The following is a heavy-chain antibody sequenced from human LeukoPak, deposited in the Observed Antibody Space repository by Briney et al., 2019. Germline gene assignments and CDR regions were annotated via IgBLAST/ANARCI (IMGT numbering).Heavy chain of an antibody. Sequence: PSETLSLTCAVYRGSFRGYYWSWLRQPPGKGLEWIGEINHSGSTNYNPSLKSRVTISVDTSKNQCSLKLSSVTAADTAVYYCARGLSSGWSSYGMDVWGQGTTVTVSS. CDR3: ARGLSSGWSSYGMDV. CDR2: INHSGST. CDR1: RGSFRGYY. V-gene: IGHV4-34*01. J-gene: IGHJ6*02. D-gene: IGHD6-19*01.